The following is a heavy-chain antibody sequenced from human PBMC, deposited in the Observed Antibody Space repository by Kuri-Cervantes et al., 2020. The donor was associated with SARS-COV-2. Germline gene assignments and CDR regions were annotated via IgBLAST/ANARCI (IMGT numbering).Heavy chain of an antibody. CDR1: GCTFSSYS. J-gene: IGHJ4*02. CDR3: ARVISGYCTNGVCPYYFDY. V-gene: IGHV3-48*01. Sequence: WETLSLSCAVSGCTFSSYSMNWIRQAPGKGLEWVSYISSSSTIYYADSVKGRFTISRDNSKNTLYLQMNSLRAEDTAVYYCARVISGYCTNGVCPYYFDYWGQGTLVTVSS. CDR2: ISSSSTI. D-gene: IGHD2-8*01.